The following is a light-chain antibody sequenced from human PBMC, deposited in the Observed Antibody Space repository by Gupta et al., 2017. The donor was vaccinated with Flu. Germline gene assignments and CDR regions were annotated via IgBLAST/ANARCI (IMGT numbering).Light chain of an antibody. V-gene: IGKV1-39*01. J-gene: IGKJ1*01. Sequence: DILMPQSPSSLSASVGDRVTITCRASQSISSYLNWYQQKPGKAPKLLIYAASSLQSGVPSRFSGSGSGTDFTFTISSLQPEDFATYYCQQCDSTPPTFGQGTRVEIK. CDR1: QSISSY. CDR2: AAS. CDR3: QQCDSTPPT.